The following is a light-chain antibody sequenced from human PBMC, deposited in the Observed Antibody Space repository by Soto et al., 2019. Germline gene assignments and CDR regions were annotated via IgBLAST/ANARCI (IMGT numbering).Light chain of an antibody. J-gene: IGLJ3*02. CDR3: AAWDDSLNGCV. V-gene: IGLV1-44*01. CDR2: SDN. Sequence: QSVLTQPPSASGTPGQRVTISCSGSSSNNGSNTVNWFQQLPGTPPKLLMYSDNQRPSRVPDRFSGSKSGTAASLAISGLQSEDEADYYCAAWDDSLNGCVFGGGTKLTVL. CDR1: SSNNGSNT.